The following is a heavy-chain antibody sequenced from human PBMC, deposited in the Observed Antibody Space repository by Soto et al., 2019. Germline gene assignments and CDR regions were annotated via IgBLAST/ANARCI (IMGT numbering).Heavy chain of an antibody. V-gene: IGHV3-7*01. J-gene: IGHJ4*02. CDR1: GFTFSSYW. CDR2: IKQDGSEK. D-gene: IGHD3-22*01. Sequence: PGGSLRLSCAASGFTFSSYWMSWVRQAPGKGLEWVANIKQDGSEKYYVDSVKGRFTISRDNAKNSLYLQMNSLRAEDTAVYYCATHRYYDSSILDYWGQGTLVTVSS. CDR3: ATHRYYDSSILDY.